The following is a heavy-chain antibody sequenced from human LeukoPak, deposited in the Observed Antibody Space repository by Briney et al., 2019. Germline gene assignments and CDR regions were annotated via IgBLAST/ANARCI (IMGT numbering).Heavy chain of an antibody. V-gene: IGHV1-69*13. CDR1: GGTFSSYA. CDR2: IIPIFGTA. Sequence: ASVTVSCKASGGTFSSYAISWVRQAPGQGLEWMGGIIPIFGTANYAQKFQGRVTITADESTSTAYMELSSLRSEDTAVYYCARDSGTYSYFDYWGQGTLVTVSS. CDR3: ARDSGTYSYFDY. D-gene: IGHD1-26*01. J-gene: IGHJ4*02.